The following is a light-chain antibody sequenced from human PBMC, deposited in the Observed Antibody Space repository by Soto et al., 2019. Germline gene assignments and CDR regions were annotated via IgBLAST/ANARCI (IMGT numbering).Light chain of an antibody. V-gene: IGLV1-44*01. CDR2: SDN. CDR3: AAWDDSLNGYV. Sequence: QSVLTQPPSASGTPGQRVAISCSGSRSNIRTNPVNWYQQLPGTAPKLLIYSDNQRPSGVPDRFSGSRSGTSASLAISGLQSEDEADYYCAAWDDSLNGYVFATGTKVTVL. J-gene: IGLJ1*01. CDR1: RSNIRTNP.